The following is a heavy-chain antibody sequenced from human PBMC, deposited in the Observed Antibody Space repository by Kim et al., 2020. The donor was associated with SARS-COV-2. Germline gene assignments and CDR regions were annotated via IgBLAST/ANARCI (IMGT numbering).Heavy chain of an antibody. CDR3: ASGRMTTVTNSAPMSAFDI. V-gene: IGHV1-69*13. D-gene: IGHD4-17*01. Sequence: SVKVSCKASGGTFSSYAISWVRQAPGQGLEWMGGIIPIFGTANYAQKFQGRVTITADESTSTAYMELSSLRSEDTAVYYCASGRMTTVTNSAPMSAFDIWGQGTMVTVSS. CDR2: IIPIFGTA. CDR1: GGTFSSYA. J-gene: IGHJ3*02.